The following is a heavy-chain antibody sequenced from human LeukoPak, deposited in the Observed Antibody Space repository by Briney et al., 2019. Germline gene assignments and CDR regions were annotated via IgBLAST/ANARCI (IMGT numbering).Heavy chain of an antibody. V-gene: IGHV3-23*01. CDR2: INDRGDTT. D-gene: IGHD2-21*01. CDR3: TRLGEPVGPSLDC. CDR1: GFTFSSNA. J-gene: IGHJ4*02. Sequence: GGSLRLSCAASGFTFSSNAMSWVRQAPGKGLEWVSAINDRGDTTVYADSVKGRFTLSRDNSKNTVYLQMNSLRVEDTAVYYCTRLGEPVGPSLDCWGQGALVTVSS.